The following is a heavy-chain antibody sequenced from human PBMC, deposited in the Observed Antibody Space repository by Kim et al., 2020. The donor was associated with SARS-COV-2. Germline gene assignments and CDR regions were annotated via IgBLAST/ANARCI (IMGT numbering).Heavy chain of an antibody. CDR1: RFIFSDYS. J-gene: IGHJ4*02. D-gene: IGHD3-10*01. V-gene: IGHV3-11*06. CDR2: INSDSSYT. Sequence: GGSLRVSCAASRFIFSDYSMSWIRQAPGKGLEWISCINSDSSYTKYADSVKGRFTISRDNAKNSLYLQMNSLRVEDSAVYYCARDYYGGGSYYTFEYWGQGNLVTVSS. CDR3: ARDYYGGGSYYTFEY.